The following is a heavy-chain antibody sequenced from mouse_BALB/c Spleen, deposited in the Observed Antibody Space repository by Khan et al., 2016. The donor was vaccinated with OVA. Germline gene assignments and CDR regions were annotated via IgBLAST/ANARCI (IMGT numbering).Heavy chain of an antibody. V-gene: IGHV1S81*02. J-gene: IGHJ2*01. Sequence: QIPLVQSGAELVKAGASVKMSCKASGYTFTSYWMHWVKQRLGQGLEWFAETNPTNGRTYYNEKFKSKATLTVDKSSSTAYMLLSGPTFEDSAVYYCARIKKIVATYFDYWGQGTTLTVSS. CDR1: GYTFTSYW. D-gene: IGHD1-1*01. CDR3: ARIKKIVATYFDY. CDR2: TNPTNGRT.